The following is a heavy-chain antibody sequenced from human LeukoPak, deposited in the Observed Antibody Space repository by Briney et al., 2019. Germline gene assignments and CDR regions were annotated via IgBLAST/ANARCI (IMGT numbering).Heavy chain of an antibody. CDR1: GFTFSNYE. D-gene: IGHD4-17*01. CDR2: ISSSGLTM. J-gene: IGHJ4*02. V-gene: IGHV3-48*03. Sequence: GGSLRLSCAASGFTFSNYEMNWVRQAPGRGLEWVSYISSSGLTMYYADSVKGRFTISRDNAKNSLYLQMNSLRAEDTAVYYCARRTTGDDYWGQGTLVPVSS. CDR3: ARRTTGDDY.